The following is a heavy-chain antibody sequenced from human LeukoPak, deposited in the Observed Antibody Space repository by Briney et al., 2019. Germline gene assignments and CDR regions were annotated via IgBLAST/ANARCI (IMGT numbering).Heavy chain of an antibody. V-gene: IGHV3-23*01. CDR2: IGGSGGST. CDR1: GFTFSSYA. CDR3: AKFLPTHIVVANYYFDY. Sequence: PGGSLRLSCAASGFTFSSYAMSWVRQAPGKGLELVSAIGGSGGSTYYADSVKGRFTTSRDNSKNTLYLQLNSLRAEDTAVYYCAKFLPTHIVVANYYFDYWGQGNLVTVSS. D-gene: IGHD2-21*01. J-gene: IGHJ4*02.